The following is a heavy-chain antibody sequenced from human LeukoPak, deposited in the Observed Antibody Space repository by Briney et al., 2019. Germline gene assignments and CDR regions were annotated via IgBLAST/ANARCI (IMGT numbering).Heavy chain of an antibody. CDR2: ITSSSSTI. J-gene: IGHJ5*02. Sequence: GGSLRLSCAASGFTFSSYAMSWVRQAPGRGLEWLSYITSSSSTIYYADSVKGRFTISRDNAKNSLYLQMNSLRGEDTAVYYCTRGATAFDLWGQGTLVTVSS. D-gene: IGHD5-12*01. CDR1: GFTFSSYA. CDR3: TRGATAFDL. V-gene: IGHV3-48*04.